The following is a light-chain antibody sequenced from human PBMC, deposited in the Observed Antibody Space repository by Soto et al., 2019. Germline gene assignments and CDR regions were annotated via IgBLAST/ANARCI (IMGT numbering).Light chain of an antibody. CDR2: DVS. J-gene: IGLJ1*01. CDR3: SSYTSSSTLATYV. Sequence: QSALTQPASVSGSPGQSITISCTGTSSDVGGYNYVSWYQQHPGKAPKLMIYDVSNRPSGVSNRFSGSKSGNTASLTISGLQAEDEADYYCSSYTSSSTLATYVFGTGTKLTV. V-gene: IGLV2-14*01. CDR1: SSDVGGYNY.